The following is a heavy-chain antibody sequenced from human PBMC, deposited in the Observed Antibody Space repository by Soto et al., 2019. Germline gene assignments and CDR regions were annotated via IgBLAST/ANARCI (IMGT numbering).Heavy chain of an antibody. Sequence: GESLKISCKGSGYSFTSYWIGWVRQMPGKGLEWMGIIYPGDSDTRYSPSFQGQVTISADKSISTAYLQWSSLKASDTAMYYCARQGYYGSGSHYYSYGMDVWGQGTTVTVSS. D-gene: IGHD3-10*01. J-gene: IGHJ6*02. V-gene: IGHV5-51*01. CDR3: ARQGYYGSGSHYYSYGMDV. CDR2: IYPGDSDT. CDR1: GYSFTSYW.